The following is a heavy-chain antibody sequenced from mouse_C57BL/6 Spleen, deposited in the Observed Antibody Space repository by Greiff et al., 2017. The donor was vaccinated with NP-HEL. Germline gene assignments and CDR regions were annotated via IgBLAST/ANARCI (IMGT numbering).Heavy chain of an antibody. CDR1: GYTFTSYW. CDR2: IDPSDSYT. J-gene: IGHJ4*01. V-gene: IGHV1-69*01. D-gene: IGHD1-1*01. CDR3: ASTVVAHYYAMDY. Sequence: QVQLQQSGAELVMPGASVKLSCKASGYTFTSYWMHWVKQRPGQGLEWIGEIDPSDSYTNYNQKFKGKSTLTVDKSSSTAYMQLSSLTSEDSAVYYCASTVVAHYYAMDYWGQGTSVTVSS.